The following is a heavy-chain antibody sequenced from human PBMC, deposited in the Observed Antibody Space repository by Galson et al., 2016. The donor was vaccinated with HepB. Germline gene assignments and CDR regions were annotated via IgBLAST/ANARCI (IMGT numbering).Heavy chain of an antibody. CDR3: AHSGRFDP. Sequence: SLRLSCAASGLAVSSNYMSWVRQAPGKGLEWLSIIFSGSSTKYADSVKGRFTISRDGSKNTLYLEMNSLRADDTAVFYCAHSGRFDPRGQGTLVTVSS. V-gene: IGHV3-53*01. CDR2: IFSGSST. CDR1: GLAVSSNY. J-gene: IGHJ5*02. D-gene: IGHD1-26*01.